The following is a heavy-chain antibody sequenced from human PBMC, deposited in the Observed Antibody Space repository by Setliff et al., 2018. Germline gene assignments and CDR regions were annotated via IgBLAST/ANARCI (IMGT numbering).Heavy chain of an antibody. Sequence: GGSLRLSCAGSRSTFSGDDMNWVRQSPGKGLEWISYINTGDDIIYYAPSVKGRFTISRDNAKNSLFLQMNSMRADDTAVYYCLKGGWGATFHSWGQGTLVTVSS. J-gene: IGHJ5*01. CDR3: LKGGWGATFHS. CDR2: INTGDDII. CDR1: RSTFSGDD. V-gene: IGHV3-48*03. D-gene: IGHD1-26*01.